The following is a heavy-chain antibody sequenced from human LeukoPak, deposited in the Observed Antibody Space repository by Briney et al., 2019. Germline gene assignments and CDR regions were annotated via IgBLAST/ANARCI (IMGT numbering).Heavy chain of an antibody. D-gene: IGHD3-3*01. V-gene: IGHV3-23*01. CDR3: AGYDDYDFLIRP. CDR1: GFTFSSYA. J-gene: IGHJ4*02. CDR2: ISGSGGST. Sequence: GGSLRLSCAASGFTFSSYATSWVRQAPGKGLEWVSAISGSGGSTYCADSVKGRFTISRDNSKNTLYLQMNSLRAEDTAVYYCAGYDDYDFLIRPWGQGTLVTVSS.